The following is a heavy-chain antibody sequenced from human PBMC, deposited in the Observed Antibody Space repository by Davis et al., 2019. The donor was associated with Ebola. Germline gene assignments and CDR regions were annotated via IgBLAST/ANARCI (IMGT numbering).Heavy chain of an antibody. J-gene: IGHJ5*02. CDR3: ARFPMVVEPASIS. Sequence: MPSETLSLTCTVSGGSISSDEYYWSWIRQPPVKGLEWIAYIYYSGSTYYNPSLKSRVTISVDTSKNQLSLRLTSVIAADSAVYYCARFPMVVEPASISWGQGTLVSVSS. D-gene: IGHD2-2*01. CDR1: GGSISSDEYY. V-gene: IGHV4-30-4*01. CDR2: IYYSGST.